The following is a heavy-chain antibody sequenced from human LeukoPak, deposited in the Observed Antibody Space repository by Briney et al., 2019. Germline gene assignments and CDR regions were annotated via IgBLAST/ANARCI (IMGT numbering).Heavy chain of an antibody. D-gene: IGHD6-19*01. CDR3: AKRYGSSGFNWFDP. V-gene: IGHV3-23*01. Sequence: GGSLRLSCAASGFTFSNYALSWVRQAPGKGLEWVSTISGDGDSTYYAASVEGRFTISRDNSKNTMFLHMNSLRAEDTALYYCAKRYGSSGFNWFDPWGQGTLVTVSS. J-gene: IGHJ5*02. CDR2: ISGDGDST. CDR1: GFTFSNYA.